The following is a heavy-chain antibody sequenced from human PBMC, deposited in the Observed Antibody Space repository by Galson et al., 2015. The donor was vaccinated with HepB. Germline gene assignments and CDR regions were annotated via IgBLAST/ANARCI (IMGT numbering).Heavy chain of an antibody. Sequence: SVKVSCKASGYTFTGYYMHWVRQAPGQGLEWMGWINPNSGGTNYAQKFQGRVTMTRDTSISTAYMELSRLRSDDTAVYYCARSLRYFDWLLASLGMDVWGQGTTVTVSS. CDR1: GYTFTGYY. V-gene: IGHV1-2*02. J-gene: IGHJ6*02. CDR3: ARSLRYFDWLLASLGMDV. D-gene: IGHD3-9*01. CDR2: INPNSGGT.